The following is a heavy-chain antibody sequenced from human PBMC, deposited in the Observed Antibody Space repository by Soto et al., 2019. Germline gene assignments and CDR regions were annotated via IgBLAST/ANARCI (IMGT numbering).Heavy chain of an antibody. CDR1: GFTFDDYA. J-gene: IGHJ3*02. CDR2: ISWNSGSI. Sequence: GGSLRLSCAASGFTFDDYAMHWVRQAPGKGLEWVSGISWNSGSIGYADSVKGRFTISRDNAKNSLYLQMNSLRAEDTALYYCAKEGPLYEAGDAFDIWGQGTMVTVSS. CDR3: AKEGPLYEAGDAFDI. D-gene: IGHD2-2*02. V-gene: IGHV3-9*01.